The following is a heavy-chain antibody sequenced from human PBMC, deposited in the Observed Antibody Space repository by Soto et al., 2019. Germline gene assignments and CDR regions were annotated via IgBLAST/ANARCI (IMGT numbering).Heavy chain of an antibody. CDR2: LHSGGDT. CDR1: GIPVSSNY. D-gene: IGHD3-10*01. CDR3: ARDGPYYYASRMDV. V-gene: IGHV3-53*04. J-gene: IGHJ6*02. Sequence: EVQLVESGGGLVQPGGSLRLSCVASGIPVSSNYMTWVRQAPGKGLERVSVLHSGGDTYYANSVKGRFTISRHDSTNTLFLQMNSLTPEDTAVYYCARDGPYYYASRMDVWGQGTTVTVSS.